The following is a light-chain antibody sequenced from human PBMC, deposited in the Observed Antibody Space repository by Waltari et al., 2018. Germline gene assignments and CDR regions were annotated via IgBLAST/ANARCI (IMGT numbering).Light chain of an antibody. J-gene: IGLJ1*01. CDR1: TSNIGNNY. V-gene: IGLV1-51*01. CDR3: AAWDTSLDGYV. CDR2: DND. Sequence: QFVLTQPPSVSAAPGQKVTIPCSGSTSNIGNNYISWYQQLPGTAPKLLIYDNDTRPSGIPARFSGSKSGTSATLGITGLQTGDEADYYCAAWDTSLDGYVFGTGTKVTVL.